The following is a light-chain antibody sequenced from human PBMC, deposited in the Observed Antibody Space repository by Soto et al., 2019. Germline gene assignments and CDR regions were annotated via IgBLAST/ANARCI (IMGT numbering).Light chain of an antibody. CDR1: QSVSNN. V-gene: IGKV3-15*01. Sequence: EILMTQSPATLSVSPGDRATLSCRASQSVSNNLAWYQQRPGQAPGLLIYGASTRATGTPARFSGSGSGTEFTLTISSLQSEDFAVYYCQQYNDWPPWTFGQGTKVEIK. CDR3: QQYNDWPPWT. J-gene: IGKJ1*01. CDR2: GAS.